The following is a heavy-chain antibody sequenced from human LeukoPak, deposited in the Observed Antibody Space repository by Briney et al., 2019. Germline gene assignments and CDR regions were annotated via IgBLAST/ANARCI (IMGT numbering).Heavy chain of an antibody. Sequence: SETLSLTCAVYGGSFSGDYWSWIRQPPGKGLEWIGEINHSGSTNYNPSLKSRVTISVDTSKNQFSLKLSSVTAADTAVDYCASSGSYHPVDYWGQGTLVTVSS. J-gene: IGHJ4*02. V-gene: IGHV4-34*01. CDR3: ASSGSYHPVDY. D-gene: IGHD1-26*01. CDR2: INHSGST. CDR1: GGSFSGDY.